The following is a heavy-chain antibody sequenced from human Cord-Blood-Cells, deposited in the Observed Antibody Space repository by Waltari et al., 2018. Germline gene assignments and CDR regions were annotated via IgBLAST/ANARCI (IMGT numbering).Heavy chain of an antibody. Sequence: QVQLQQWGAGLLKPSETLSLTCAVYGGSFSGYYWRWLRQPPGTGLEWIGEINHSGSTNYNPSLKSRVTISVDTSKNQFSLKLSSVTAADTAVYYCARDRARVVPAARRGIGNWFDPWGQGTLVTVSS. CDR1: GGSFSGYY. CDR3: ARDRARVVPAARRGIGNWFDP. CDR2: INHSGST. J-gene: IGHJ5*02. V-gene: IGHV4-34*01. D-gene: IGHD2-2*01.